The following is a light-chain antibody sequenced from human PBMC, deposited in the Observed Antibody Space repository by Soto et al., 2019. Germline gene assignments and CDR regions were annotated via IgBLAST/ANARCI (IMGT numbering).Light chain of an antibody. V-gene: IGKV3-20*01. CDR3: QQYDSSRT. Sequence: EIVLTQSPGTLSLSPGERATLSCRASQSVDSRFLAWYQQKPGQATTLLMYGSSIRATGFPERFSGSGSGTDFTLSIRRLEHEDVAVYYCQQYDSSRTFGQGTKVEMK. CDR1: QSVDSRF. CDR2: GSS. J-gene: IGKJ1*01.